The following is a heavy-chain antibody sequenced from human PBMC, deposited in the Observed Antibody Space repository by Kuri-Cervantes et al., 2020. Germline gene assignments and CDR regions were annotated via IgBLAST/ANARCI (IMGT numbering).Heavy chain of an antibody. CDR1: GGSISSSSYY. D-gene: IGHD3-22*01. J-gene: IGHJ4*02. CDR2: IYYSGST. V-gene: IGHV4-39*07. Sequence: SETLSLTCTVSGGSISSSSYYWGWIRQPPGKGLEWIGNIYYSGSTYYNPSLKSRVTISVDTSKNEFSLKLSSVTAADTAVYYCARVRSGYYDRQGFDYWGQGTLVTVSS. CDR3: ARVRSGYYDRQGFDY.